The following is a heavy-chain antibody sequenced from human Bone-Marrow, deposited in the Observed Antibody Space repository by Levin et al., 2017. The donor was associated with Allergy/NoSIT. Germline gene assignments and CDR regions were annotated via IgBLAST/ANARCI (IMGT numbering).Heavy chain of an antibody. D-gene: IGHD2-15*01. J-gene: IGHJ3*02. CDR3: TRASHLELVVVVAATGAFDI. Sequence: GESLKISCTASGFTFGDYAMSWVRQAPGKGLEWVGFIRSKAYGGTTEYAASVKGRFTISRDDSKSIAYLQMNSLKTEDTAVYYCTRASHLELVVVVAATGAFDIWGQGTMVTVSS. CDR1: GFTFGDYA. CDR2: IRSKAYGGTT. V-gene: IGHV3-49*04.